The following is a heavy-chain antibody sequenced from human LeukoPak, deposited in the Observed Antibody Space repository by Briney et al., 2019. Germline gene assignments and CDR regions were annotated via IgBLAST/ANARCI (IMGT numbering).Heavy chain of an antibody. CDR2: INHSGGT. J-gene: IGHJ4*02. CDR1: GGSFSGYY. V-gene: IGHV4-34*01. CDR3: ARAVPWYYFDY. Sequence: SETLSLTCAVYGGSFSGYYWSWIRQPPGKGLEWIGEINHSGGTNYNPSLKSRVTISVDTSKNQFSLKLSSVTAADTAVYYCARAVPWYYFDYWGQGTLVTVSS. D-gene: IGHD2-8*02.